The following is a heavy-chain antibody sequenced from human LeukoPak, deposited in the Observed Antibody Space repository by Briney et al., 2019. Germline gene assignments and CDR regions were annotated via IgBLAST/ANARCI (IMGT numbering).Heavy chain of an antibody. CDR2: ISSSSSTK. CDR1: GFTFSSYS. Sequence: PGGSLRLSCAASGFTFSSYSMNWVRQAPGKGLEWISYISSSSSTKYYADSVKGRFTISRDNAKNSLYLQMNSLRAEDTAVYYCARDPEIYYYYMDVWGKGTTVTVSS. CDR3: ARDPEIYYYYMDV. V-gene: IGHV3-48*04. J-gene: IGHJ6*03.